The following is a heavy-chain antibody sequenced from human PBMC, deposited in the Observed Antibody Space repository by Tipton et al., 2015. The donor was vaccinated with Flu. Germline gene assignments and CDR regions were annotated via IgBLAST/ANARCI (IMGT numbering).Heavy chain of an antibody. CDR1: GGSISSSNW. Sequence: SLRLSCAVSGGSISSSNWWSWVRQPPGKGLEWIGEIYHSGSTNYTPSLKSRVTISVDKSKNQFSLKLSSVTAADTAVYYCALYCSSTSWDRAGSFAIWGQGTMVTVSS. CDR2: IYHSGST. V-gene: IGHV4-4*02. CDR3: ALYCSSTSWDRAGSFAI. J-gene: IGHJ3*02. D-gene: IGHD2-2*01.